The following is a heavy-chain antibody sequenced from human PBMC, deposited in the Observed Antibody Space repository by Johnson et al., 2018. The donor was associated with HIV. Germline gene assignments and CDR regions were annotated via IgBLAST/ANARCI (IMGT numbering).Heavy chain of an antibody. J-gene: IGHJ3*01. CDR2: ISYDGSRS. CDR1: GFTFSSYA. V-gene: IGHV3-30-3*01. D-gene: IGHD2-21*01. Sequence: QVQLVESGGGVVQPGRSLRLSCAASGFTFSSYAMHWVRQAPGKGLEWVAVISYDGSRSDYGASVKGRFTISRDNSKNILYRQMNSLRPEETAVYYCARANLSPFVVVNDAFDVWCQGTMVTVSS. CDR3: ARANLSPFVVVNDAFDV.